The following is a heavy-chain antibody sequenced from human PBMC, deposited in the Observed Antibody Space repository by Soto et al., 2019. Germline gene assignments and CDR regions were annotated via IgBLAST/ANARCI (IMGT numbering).Heavy chain of an antibody. J-gene: IGHJ4*02. CDR3: ARDLYGDSLVIDY. Sequence: QVQLVESGGGVVQPGRSLRLSCAASGFTFRSYGMHWVRQAPGKGLEWVAVIWYDGSNKYYADSVKGRFTISRDNSKNTLYLQMNSLRAEDTAVYYCARDLYGDSLVIDYWGQGTLVTVSS. CDR1: GFTFRSYG. CDR2: IWYDGSNK. V-gene: IGHV3-33*01. D-gene: IGHD4-17*01.